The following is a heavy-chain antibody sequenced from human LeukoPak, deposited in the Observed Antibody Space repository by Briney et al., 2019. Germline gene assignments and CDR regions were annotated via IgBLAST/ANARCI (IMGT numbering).Heavy chain of an antibody. CDR1: GFTFSSYG. D-gene: IGHD3-10*01. V-gene: IGHV3-30*02. Sequence: PGGSLRLSCAASGFTFSSYGMHWVRQAPGKGLEWVAFIRYDGSNKYYADSVKGRFTISRDNSKNTLYLQMNSLRAEDTAVYYCARSDWFGELSEVIHFDYWGQGTLVTVSS. CDR3: ARSDWFGELSEVIHFDY. CDR2: IRYDGSNK. J-gene: IGHJ4*02.